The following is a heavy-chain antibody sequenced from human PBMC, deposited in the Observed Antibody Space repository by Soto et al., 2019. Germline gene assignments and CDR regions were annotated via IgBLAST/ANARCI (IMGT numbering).Heavy chain of an antibody. V-gene: IGHV4-30-2*01. CDR1: GGSISSGGYS. D-gene: IGHD3-22*01. CDR2: IYHSGST. CDR3: ARARSYYEAGYYFDY. J-gene: IGHJ4*02. Sequence: PSETLSLTCAVSGGSISSGGYSWSWIRQPPGKGLEWIGYIYHSGSTYYNPSLKSRVTISVDRSKNQFSLKLSSVTAADTAVYYCARARSYYEAGYYFDYWGQGTLVTVSS.